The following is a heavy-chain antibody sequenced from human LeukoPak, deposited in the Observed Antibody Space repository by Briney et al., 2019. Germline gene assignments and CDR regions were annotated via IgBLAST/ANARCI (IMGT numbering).Heavy chain of an antibody. D-gene: IGHD4-17*01. CDR1: GYTFTSYY. CDR3: ARANHDYGEYVAVKLDY. V-gene: IGHV1-46*01. Sequence: GSVTDSFKASGYTFTSYYMHWVRQAPGQGLEWMGIINPSGGSTSYAQKFQGRVTMTRDTSTSTVYMELSSLRSEDTAVYYCARANHDYGEYVAVKLDYWGQGTLVTVSS. J-gene: IGHJ4*02. CDR2: INPSGGST.